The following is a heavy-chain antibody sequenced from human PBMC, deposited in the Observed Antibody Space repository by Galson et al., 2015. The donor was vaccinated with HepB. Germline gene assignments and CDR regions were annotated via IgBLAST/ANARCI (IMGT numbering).Heavy chain of an antibody. D-gene: IGHD3-16*01. CDR3: ARGTFRSGMDV. CDR1: GFPFNVFS. J-gene: IGHJ6*02. CDR2: ISSSSNTI. Sequence: SLRLSCAASGFPFNVFSMNWVRQAPGKGLEWLSYISSSSNTIYYADSVKGRFTISRDNAKNSLYLQMNSLRADDAAVYHCARGTFRSGMDVWGQGTTVTVSS. V-gene: IGHV3-48*01.